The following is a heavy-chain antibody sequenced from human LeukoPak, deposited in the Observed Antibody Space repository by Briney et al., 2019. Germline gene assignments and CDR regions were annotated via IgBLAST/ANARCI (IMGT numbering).Heavy chain of an antibody. CDR1: GFTFSGSA. CDR3: AKDLHYSVAMAV. CDR2: IGSDSKT. V-gene: IGHV3-23*01. Sequence: PGGSLILLSAASGFTFSGSAMTWVRQAPGKGLEWVSSIGSDSKTHYSESVKGRFAISRDNSKSTLFLQMNSLRAEDTALYYCAKDLHYSVAMAVWGQGTAVTVSS. D-gene: IGHD3-10*02. J-gene: IGHJ6*02.